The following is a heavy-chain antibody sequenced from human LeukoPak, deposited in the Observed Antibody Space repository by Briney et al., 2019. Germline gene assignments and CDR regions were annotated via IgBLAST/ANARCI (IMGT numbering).Heavy chain of an antibody. CDR1: GFSFSSYG. J-gene: IGHJ6*02. Sequence: GGSLRLSCAASGFSFSSYGMSWVRQAPGKGLEWVSLISGSGGSTDYVDSVKGRFTISRDNSKNTLYLQMNSLRAEDTAVYYCARDRLREDYYYYYGMDVWGQGTTVTVSS. CDR3: ARDRLREDYYYYYGMDV. V-gene: IGHV3-23*01. CDR2: ISGSGGST. D-gene: IGHD5-12*01.